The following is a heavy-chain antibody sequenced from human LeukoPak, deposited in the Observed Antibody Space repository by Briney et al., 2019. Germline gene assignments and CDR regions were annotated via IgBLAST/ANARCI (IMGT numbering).Heavy chain of an antibody. CDR1: GGTFSSYT. J-gene: IGHJ3*02. Sequence: SVKVSCKASGGTFSSYTITWVRQAPGQGLEWMGGIIPIFGTANYAQKFQGRVTITADESTSTAYMELSSVRSKDTAVYYCARGTGLKAFDIWGQGTMVTVSS. D-gene: IGHD3-10*01. CDR2: IIPIFGTA. CDR3: ARGTGLKAFDI. V-gene: IGHV1-69*13.